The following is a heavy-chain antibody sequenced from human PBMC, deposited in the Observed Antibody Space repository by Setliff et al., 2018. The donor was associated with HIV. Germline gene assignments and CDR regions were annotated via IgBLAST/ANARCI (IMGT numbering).Heavy chain of an antibody. Sequence: SETLSLTCAVYVGPFSAYYWSWIRQSPGKGLEWIGEINHSGSPNYTPSLKSRVTISVDTSKNQISLRLNSLTAADTAVYYCARGTTLNVVPDAFDIWGQGTMVTVSS. V-gene: IGHV4-34*01. D-gene: IGHD4-17*01. J-gene: IGHJ3*02. CDR3: ARGTTLNVVPDAFDI. CDR2: INHSGSP. CDR1: VGPFSAYY.